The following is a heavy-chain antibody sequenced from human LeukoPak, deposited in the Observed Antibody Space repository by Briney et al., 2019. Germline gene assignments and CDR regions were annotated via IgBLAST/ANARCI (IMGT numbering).Heavy chain of an antibody. CDR2: INSDGSST. CDR1: GFTFSSYW. Sequence: GGSLRLSCAASGFTFSSYWMHWVRQAPGKGLVWVSHINSDGSSTSYADSVKGRFTISRDNAKNSLYLQMNSLRDEDTAVYYCARQYSSGWYNYYGMDVWGQGTTVTVSS. D-gene: IGHD6-19*01. V-gene: IGHV3-74*01. J-gene: IGHJ6*02. CDR3: ARQYSSGWYNYYGMDV.